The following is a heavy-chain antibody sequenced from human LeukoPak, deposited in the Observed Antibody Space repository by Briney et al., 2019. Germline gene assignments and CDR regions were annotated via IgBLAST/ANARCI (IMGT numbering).Heavy chain of an antibody. V-gene: IGHV4-59*12. CDR3: ARGIAVTGTGEFDP. J-gene: IGHJ5*02. CDR1: GGSISGWY. Sequence: SETLSLTCTVSGGSISGWYWSWIRQPPGKGLEWIGYIYGSGNTNYNPSLKSRVTMSIDTSKNQFSLKLTSVTAADTAVYYCARGIAVTGTGEFDPWGQGTLVTVSS. D-gene: IGHD6-19*01. CDR2: IYGSGNT.